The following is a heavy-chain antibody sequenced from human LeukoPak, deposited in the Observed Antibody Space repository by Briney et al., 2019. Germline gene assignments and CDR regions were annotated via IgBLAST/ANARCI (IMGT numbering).Heavy chain of an antibody. Sequence: SETLSLTCTVSGGSISSYYRTWIRQPPGKGLEWIGYIYYSGSTNFNPPLKSRLTMSVDTSKNQFSMKLTSVTAADTAMYFCARDSRSRKSYGLDSWGLGTLVTVSS. J-gene: IGHJ4*02. CDR2: IYYSGST. CDR1: GGSISSYY. CDR3: ARDSRSRKSYGLDS. D-gene: IGHD5-18*01. V-gene: IGHV4-59*01.